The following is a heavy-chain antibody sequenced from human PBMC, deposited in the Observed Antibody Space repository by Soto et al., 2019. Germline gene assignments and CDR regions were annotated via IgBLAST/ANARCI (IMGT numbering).Heavy chain of an antibody. Sequence: ASVKVSCQASGYTFTSYGISWVRQAPGQGLEWMGWISAYNGNTNYAQKLQGRVTMTTDTSTSTAYMELRSLRSDDTAVYYCARDLHMTTVTTPDAFDIWGQGTMVTVSS. CDR3: ARDLHMTTVTTPDAFDI. V-gene: IGHV1-18*01. D-gene: IGHD4-17*01. CDR2: ISAYNGNT. J-gene: IGHJ3*02. CDR1: GYTFTSYG.